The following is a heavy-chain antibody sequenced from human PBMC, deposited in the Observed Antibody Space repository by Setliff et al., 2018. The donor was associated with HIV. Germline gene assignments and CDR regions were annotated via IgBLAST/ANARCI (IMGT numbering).Heavy chain of an antibody. CDR2: IDHSGST. CDR3: ARGVRDNSGWSSYYFDY. D-gene: IGHD6-19*01. Sequence: SETLSLTCAVFGGSFSGYYWSWIRQPPGKGLEWIGEIDHSGSTNYNPSLKSRVTISVDTSKNQFSLKLTSVTAADTAVYYCARGVRDNSGWSSYYFDYWGQGTLVTVS. CDR1: GGSFSGYY. J-gene: IGHJ4*02. V-gene: IGHV4-34*01.